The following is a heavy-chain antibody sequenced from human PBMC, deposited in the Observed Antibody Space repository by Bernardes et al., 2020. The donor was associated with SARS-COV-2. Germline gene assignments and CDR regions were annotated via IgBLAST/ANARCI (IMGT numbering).Heavy chain of an antibody. CDR3: ARDRSIVVAGKSYYYYGMDV. D-gene: IGHD6-19*01. J-gene: IGHJ6*02. V-gene: IGHV4-34*01. CDR2: INHSGST. CDR1: GGSFSGYY. Sequence: SETPSLTCAVYGGSFSGYYWSWIRQPPGKGLEWIGEINHSGSTNYNPSLKSRVTISVDTSKNQFSLKLSSVTAADTAVYYCARDRSIVVAGKSYYYYGMDVWGQGTTVTVSS.